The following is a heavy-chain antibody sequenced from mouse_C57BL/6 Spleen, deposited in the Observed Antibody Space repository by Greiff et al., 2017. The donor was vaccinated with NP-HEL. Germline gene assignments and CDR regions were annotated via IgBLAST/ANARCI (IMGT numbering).Heavy chain of an antibody. D-gene: IGHD1-1*01. V-gene: IGHV5-4*01. CDR3: ARDGDYGSSYWYFDV. CDR1: GFTFSSYA. CDR2: ISDGGSYT. Sequence: EVQLQESGGGLVKPGGSLKLSCAASGFTFSSYAMSWVRQTPEKRLEWVATISDGGSYTYYPDNVKGRFTISRDNAKNNLYLQMSHLKSEDTAMYYCARDGDYGSSYWYFDVWGTGTTVTVSS. J-gene: IGHJ1*03.